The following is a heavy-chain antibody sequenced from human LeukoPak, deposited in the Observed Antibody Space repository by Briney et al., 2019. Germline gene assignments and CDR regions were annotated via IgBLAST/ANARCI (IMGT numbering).Heavy chain of an antibody. V-gene: IGHV4-59*01. J-gene: IGHJ6*02. CDR2: IYYSGST. D-gene: IGHD1-26*01. CDR3: ARGGTVRNGMDV. Sequence: SETLSLTCTVSGGSISSYYWSWIRQPPGKGLEWIGYIYYSGSTNYNPSLKSRVTMSVDTSKNQFSLKLSSVTAADTAVYYCARGGTVRNGMDVWGQGTTVTVSS. CDR1: GGSISSYY.